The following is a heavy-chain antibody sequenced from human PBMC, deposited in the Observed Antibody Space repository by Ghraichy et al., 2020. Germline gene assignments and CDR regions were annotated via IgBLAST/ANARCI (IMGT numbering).Heavy chain of an antibody. Sequence: GGSLRLSCAASGFTFSSYWMHWVRQAPGKGLVWVSRINSDGSSTSYADSVKGRFTISRDNAKNTLYLQMNSLRAEDTAVYYCARDLYSYYDILTGYYGGFDYWGQGTLVTVSS. CDR2: INSDGSST. CDR3: ARDLYSYYDILTGYYGGFDY. V-gene: IGHV3-74*01. J-gene: IGHJ4*02. D-gene: IGHD3-9*01. CDR1: GFTFSSYW.